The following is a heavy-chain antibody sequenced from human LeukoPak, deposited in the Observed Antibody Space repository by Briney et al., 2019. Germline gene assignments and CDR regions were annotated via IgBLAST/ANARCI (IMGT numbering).Heavy chain of an antibody. D-gene: IGHD1-26*01. CDR3: ARAGIYYYYGMDV. V-gene: IGHV4-61*05. Sequence: SETLSLTCTVSGGSISGSSYYWGWIRQPPGKGLEWIGYIYYSGSTNYNPSLKSRVTISVDTSKNQFSLKLSSVTAADTAVYYCARAGIYYYYGMDVWGQGTTVTVSS. CDR1: GGSISGSSYY. CDR2: IYYSGST. J-gene: IGHJ6*02.